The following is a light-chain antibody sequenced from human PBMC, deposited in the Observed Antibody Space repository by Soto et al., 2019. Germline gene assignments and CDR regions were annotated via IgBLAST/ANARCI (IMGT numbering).Light chain of an antibody. CDR3: QQYNNWWT. CDR1: QSVNTN. J-gene: IGKJ1*01. V-gene: IGKV3-15*01. CDR2: GAS. Sequence: EIVMTQSPATLSVSPGERATLSCRASQSVNTNLAWYQQKPGQVPRLLIYGASTRATGIPARFSGSGSGTEFTLTISSLQSEDFAVYYCQQYNNWWTFGQGTKLEIK.